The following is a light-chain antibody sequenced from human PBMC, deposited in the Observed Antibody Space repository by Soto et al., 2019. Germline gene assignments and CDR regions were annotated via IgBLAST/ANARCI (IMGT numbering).Light chain of an antibody. J-gene: IGKJ2*01. CDR1: QSVSSNY. CDR2: GAS. Sequence: EIVLTQSPGTLSLSPGERATLSCRATQSVSSNYLAWYQQKSGQAPRLLIYGASSRATGIPDRFSGGGSGTDFTLTITRLEPEDFAVYYCQQYGTSPQYTFGQGTKVDIK. V-gene: IGKV3-20*01. CDR3: QQYGTSPQYT.